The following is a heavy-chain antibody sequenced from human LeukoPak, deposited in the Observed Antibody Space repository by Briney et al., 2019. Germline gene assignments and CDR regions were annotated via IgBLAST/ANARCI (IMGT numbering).Heavy chain of an antibody. CDR1: GFTFGSHA. CDR2: IFGSAGSP. V-gene: IGHV3-23*01. J-gene: IGHJ4*02. Sequence: GGSLRLSCEASGFTFGSHAMYWVRQAPGKGLEWVAGIFGSAGSPHYADSVKGRFTISRDNSRNTVYLQINSLRAEDTAVYYCGKTTVGYSSGQKPAWPVDYWGQGTLVTVSS. D-gene: IGHD5-18*01. CDR3: GKTTVGYSSGQKPAWPVDY.